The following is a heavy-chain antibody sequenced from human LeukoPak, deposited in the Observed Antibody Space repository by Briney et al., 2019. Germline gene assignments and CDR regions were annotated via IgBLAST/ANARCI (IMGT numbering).Heavy chain of an antibody. Sequence: GGSLRLSCAASGFTFSSYGMHWVRQAPGKGLEWVAVISYDGSNKYYADSVKGRFTISRDNSQNTLYLQMNSLRAEDTAVYYCAKAHDYGDLVLYYYYGMDVWGQGTTVTVSS. J-gene: IGHJ6*02. V-gene: IGHV3-30*18. CDR3: AKAHDYGDLVLYYYYGMDV. CDR2: ISYDGSNK. D-gene: IGHD4-17*01. CDR1: GFTFSSYG.